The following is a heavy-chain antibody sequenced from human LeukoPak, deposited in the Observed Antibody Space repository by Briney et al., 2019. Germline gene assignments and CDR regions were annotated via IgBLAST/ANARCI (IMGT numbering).Heavy chain of an antibody. Sequence: ASVKVSCKASGYTFTGYYMHWVGQARGQGLEWMGWINPNSGGTNYAQKFQGRVTMTRDTSISTAYMELSGLRSDDTAVYYCARAFSVYSSGWYYKQYDAFDIWGQGTMVTVSS. D-gene: IGHD6-19*01. V-gene: IGHV1-2*02. CDR2: INPNSGGT. CDR1: GYTFTGYY. CDR3: ARAFSVYSSGWYYKQYDAFDI. J-gene: IGHJ3*02.